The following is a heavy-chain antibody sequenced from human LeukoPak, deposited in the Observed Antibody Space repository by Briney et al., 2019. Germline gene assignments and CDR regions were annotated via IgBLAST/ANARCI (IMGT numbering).Heavy chain of an antibody. J-gene: IGHJ4*02. Sequence: GGSLRLSCAASGFTFSSYWMNWVRQAPGKGLEWLANIKEDGGEKYYVDSVKGRFTISRDNAKNSLSLQMNSLRAEDTAVYYCATGLTRVAYWGQETLVTVSS. V-gene: IGHV3-7*01. CDR1: GFTFSSYW. D-gene: IGHD2-21*02. CDR2: IKEDGGEK. CDR3: ATGLTRVAY.